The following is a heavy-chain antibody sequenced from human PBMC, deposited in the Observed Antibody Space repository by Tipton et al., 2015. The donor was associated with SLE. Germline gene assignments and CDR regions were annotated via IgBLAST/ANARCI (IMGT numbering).Heavy chain of an antibody. CDR3: ARDWSYFVDAVLVSAGTRTFDP. CDR1: GYSISRGYY. Sequence: TLSLTCSVSGYSISRGYYWGWIRQFPGKGLEWIGSIYHSGVSYPNPSLKSRVSISVDTSKNQFSLKLSSVTAADTAVYYCARDWSYFVDAVLVSAGTRTFDPWGQGTLVTVSS. J-gene: IGHJ5*02. V-gene: IGHV4-38-2*02. D-gene: IGHD6-13*01. CDR2: IYHSGVS.